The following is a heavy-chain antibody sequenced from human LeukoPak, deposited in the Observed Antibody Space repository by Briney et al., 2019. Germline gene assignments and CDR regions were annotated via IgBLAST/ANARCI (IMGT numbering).Heavy chain of an antibody. D-gene: IGHD6-13*01. CDR2: IYYSGST. Sequence: PSETLSLTCTVSGGPISSSSYYWGWVRQPPGKGLEWIGNIYYSGSTYYNPSLKSRVTISVDTSKNQFSLKLASVTAADTAVYYCASWYSSTWYRGFDNWGQGTLVTVSS. CDR1: GGPISSSSYY. CDR3: ASWYSSTWYRGFDN. V-gene: IGHV4-39*01. J-gene: IGHJ4*02.